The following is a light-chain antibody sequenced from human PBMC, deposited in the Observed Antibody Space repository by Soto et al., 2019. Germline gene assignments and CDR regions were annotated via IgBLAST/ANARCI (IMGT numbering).Light chain of an antibody. Sequence: QSVLTQPPSVSAAPGQRVTISCSGSSSNVGKNFVSWYQHVPGRAPKLMIYDVSKRPSGVPDRFSGSKSGNTASLTISGLQAEDEADYYCCSYAGSYTYVFGTGTKLTVL. J-gene: IGLJ1*01. V-gene: IGLV2-11*02. CDR3: CSYAGSYTYV. CDR1: SSNVGKNF. CDR2: DVS.